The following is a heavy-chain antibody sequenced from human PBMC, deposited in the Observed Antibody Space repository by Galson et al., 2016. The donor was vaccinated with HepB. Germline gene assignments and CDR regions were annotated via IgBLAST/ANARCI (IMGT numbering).Heavy chain of an antibody. CDR2: IFSSGST. CDR1: GGSINSYY. V-gene: IGHV4-59*08. CDR3: ARRVGRWLPVDY. J-gene: IGHJ4*02. Sequence: SETLSLTCSGSGGSINSYYWSWIRQPPGKGLEWIGFIFSSGSTKYNPSLRGRVLLSVDTSKNQFSLKLTSVTAADTAVYYCARRVGRWLPVDYWGQGTLVTVSS. D-gene: IGHD5-24*01.